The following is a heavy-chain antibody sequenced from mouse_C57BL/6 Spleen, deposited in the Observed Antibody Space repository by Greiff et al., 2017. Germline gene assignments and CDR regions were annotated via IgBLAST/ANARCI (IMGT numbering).Heavy chain of an antibody. D-gene: IGHD2-4*01. V-gene: IGHV1-47*01. J-gene: IGHJ1*03. Sequence: LHQSGAELVKPGASVKMSCKASGYTFTTYPIEWMKQNHGKSLEWIGNFHPYNDDTKYNEKFKGKATLTVEKSSSTVYLELSRLTSDDSAVYYCARSRDYDSWYFDVWGTGTTVTVSS. CDR1: GYTFTTYP. CDR2: FHPYNDDT. CDR3: ARSRDYDSWYFDV.